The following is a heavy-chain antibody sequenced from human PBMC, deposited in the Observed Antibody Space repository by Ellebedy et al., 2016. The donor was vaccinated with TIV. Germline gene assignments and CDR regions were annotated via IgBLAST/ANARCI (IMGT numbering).Heavy chain of an antibody. CDR2: IDPNYGTT. CDR1: GYIFTNYY. D-gene: IGHD6-6*01. J-gene: IGHJ6*02. V-gene: IGHV1-46*01. Sequence: AASVKVSCKASGYIFTNYYMHWVRQAPGQGLEWMGVIDPNYGTTSYAQKFQGRVPMTSDTSTSTVYMRLSSLRSDDTAVYYCAREDLLSSSSSDHYGVDVWGQGTTVTVSS. CDR3: AREDLLSSSSSDHYGVDV.